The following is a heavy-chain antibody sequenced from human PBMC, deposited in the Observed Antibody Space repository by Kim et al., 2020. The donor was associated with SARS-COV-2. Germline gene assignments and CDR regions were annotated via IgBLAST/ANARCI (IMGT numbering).Heavy chain of an antibody. CDR3: ARHPQRGYSYGYVDY. D-gene: IGHD5-18*01. Sequence: PSLKSRVTISVDTAKNQFSLKLSSVTAADTAVYYCARHPQRGYSYGYVDYWGQGTLVTVSS. V-gene: IGHV4-39*01. J-gene: IGHJ4*02.